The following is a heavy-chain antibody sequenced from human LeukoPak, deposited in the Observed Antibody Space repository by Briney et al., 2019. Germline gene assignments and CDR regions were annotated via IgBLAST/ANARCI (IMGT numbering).Heavy chain of an antibody. CDR3: ARLYCTNGVCYNDD. CDR1: GGSISSSSYY. D-gene: IGHD2-8*01. J-gene: IGHJ4*02. V-gene: IGHV4-61*01. CDR2: IYYSGST. Sequence: PSETLSLTCTVSGGSISSSSYYWSWIRQPPGKGLEWIGYIYYSGSTNYNPSLKSRVTISVDTSKNQFSLKLSSVTAADTAVYYCARLYCTNGVCYNDDWGQGTLVTVSS.